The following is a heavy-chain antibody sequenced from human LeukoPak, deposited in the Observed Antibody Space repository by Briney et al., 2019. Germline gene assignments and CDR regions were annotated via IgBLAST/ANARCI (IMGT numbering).Heavy chain of an antibody. D-gene: IGHD3-22*01. CDR1: GGSFSGYY. CDR2: INHSGST. J-gene: IGHJ4*02. CDR3: ARGANYYDSSGYYIAAGFDY. V-gene: IGHV4-34*01. Sequence: SETLPLTCAVYGGSFSGYYWSWIRQPPGKGLEWIGEINHSGSTNYNPSLKSRVTISVDTSKNQFSLKLSSVTAADTAVYYCARGANYYDSSGYYIAAGFDYWGQGTLVTVSS.